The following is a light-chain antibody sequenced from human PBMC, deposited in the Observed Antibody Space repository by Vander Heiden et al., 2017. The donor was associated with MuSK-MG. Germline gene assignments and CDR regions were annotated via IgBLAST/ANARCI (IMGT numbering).Light chain of an antibody. CDR3: AVWDDSLSGSRV. CDR1: SSNIGSNF. Sequence: QSVLTQPPSASGTPGQRVTISCSGSSSNIGSNFVYWYQQLPGTAPKPLIYRNDQRPSGVPDRFSGSKSGTSASLAISGLRSDDEADYYCAVWDDSLSGSRVFGGGTKLTVL. J-gene: IGLJ3*02. V-gene: IGLV1-47*01. CDR2: RND.